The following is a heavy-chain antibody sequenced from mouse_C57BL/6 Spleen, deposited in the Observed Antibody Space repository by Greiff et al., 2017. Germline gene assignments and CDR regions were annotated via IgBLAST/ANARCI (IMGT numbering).Heavy chain of an antibody. CDR1: GYTFTGYW. CDR3: ARPRFCYYGSSLCYFDY. J-gene: IGHJ2*01. V-gene: IGHV1-9*01. D-gene: IGHD1-1*01. Sequence: QVQLQQSGAELMKPGASVKLSCKATGYTFTGYWIEWVKQRPGHGLEWIGEILPGSGSTNYNEKFKGKATFTADTSANTSYMQLSSLTTEDSAIYYCARPRFCYYGSSLCYFDYWGQGTTLTVSS. CDR2: ILPGSGST.